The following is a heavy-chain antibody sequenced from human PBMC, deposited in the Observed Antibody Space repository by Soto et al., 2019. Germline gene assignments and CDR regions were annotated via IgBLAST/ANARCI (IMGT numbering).Heavy chain of an antibody. CDR2: IWYDGSNK. V-gene: IGHV3-33*01. CDR3: ARFIFDPILTPGPVGGWFDP. CDR1: GFTFSSYG. D-gene: IGHD2-2*01. J-gene: IGHJ5*02. Sequence: GGSLRLSCAASGFTFSSYGMHWVRQAPGKGLEWVAVIWYDGSNKYYADSVKGRFTISRDNSKNTLYLQMNSLRAEDTAVYYCARFIFDPILTPGPVGGWFDPWGQGTLVTVSS.